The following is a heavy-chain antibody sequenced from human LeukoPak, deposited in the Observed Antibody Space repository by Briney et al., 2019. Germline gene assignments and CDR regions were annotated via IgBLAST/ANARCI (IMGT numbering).Heavy chain of an antibody. J-gene: IGHJ5*02. V-gene: IGHV3-30-3*01. CDR2: ISYDGSNK. CDR1: GFTFSSYA. D-gene: IGHD6-19*01. Sequence: GGSLRLSCAASGFTFSSYAMHWVRQAPGKGLEWVAVISYDGSNKYYADSVKGRFTISRDNSKNTLYLQMNSLRVEDTAVYYCARVSSGWENWFDPWGQGTLVTVSS. CDR3: ARVSSGWENWFDP.